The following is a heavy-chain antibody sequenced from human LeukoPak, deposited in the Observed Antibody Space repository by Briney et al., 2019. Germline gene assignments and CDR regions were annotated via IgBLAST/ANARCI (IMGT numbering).Heavy chain of an antibody. J-gene: IGHJ6*04. CDR3: ARDPSFVVVPTPV. V-gene: IGHV3-21*01. Sequence: GGSLRLSCAASGFTFSSYSMNWVRQAPGKGLEWVSSISSSSYIYYADSVKGRFTISRDNAKNSLYLQMNSLRAEDTAVYYCARDPSFVVVPTPVWGKGTTVTVSS. CDR1: GFTFSSYS. D-gene: IGHD2-2*01. CDR2: ISSSSYI.